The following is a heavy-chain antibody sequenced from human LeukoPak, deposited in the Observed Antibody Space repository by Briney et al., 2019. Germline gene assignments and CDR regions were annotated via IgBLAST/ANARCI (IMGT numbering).Heavy chain of an antibody. CDR2: IFYGGNT. V-gene: IGHV3-53*01. CDR1: GFTVSSNY. J-gene: IGHJ6*03. Sequence: GGSLRLSCAASGFTVSSNYMSWVRQTAGKGLEWVSTIFYGGNTFYADSVRGRFTISRDNYKNTLYLQMNSLRAEDTAVYYCARDGYGNNYMDVWGKGTTVIVSS. D-gene: IGHD5-18*01. CDR3: ARDGYGNNYMDV.